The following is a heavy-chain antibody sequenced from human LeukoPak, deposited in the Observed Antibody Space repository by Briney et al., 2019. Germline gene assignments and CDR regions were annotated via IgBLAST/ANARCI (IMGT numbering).Heavy chain of an antibody. J-gene: IGHJ6*03. CDR2: INPSGGST. Sequence: ASVKVSCKASGGTSSNFGISWVRQAPGQGLEWMGIINPSGGSTSYAQKFQGRVTMTRDTSTSTVYMELSSLRSEDTAVYYCARAPTRNYMDVWGKGTTVTVSS. D-gene: IGHD5-24*01. V-gene: IGHV1-46*01. CDR3: ARAPTRNYMDV. CDR1: GGTSSNFG.